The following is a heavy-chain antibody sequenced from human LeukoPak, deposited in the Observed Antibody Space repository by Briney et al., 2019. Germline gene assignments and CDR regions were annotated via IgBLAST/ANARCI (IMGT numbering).Heavy chain of an antibody. D-gene: IGHD3-22*01. CDR1: GFTFSSYA. J-gene: IGHJ4*02. V-gene: IGHV3-23*01. CDR3: AKDRSITMIVVVITASDY. CDR2: ISGSGGST. Sequence: PGGSLRLSCAASGFTFSSYAMSWVRQAPGKGLEWVSAISGSGGSTYYADSVKGRFTISRDNSKNTLYLQVNSLRAEDTAVYYCAKDRSITMIVVVITASDYWGQGTLVTVSS.